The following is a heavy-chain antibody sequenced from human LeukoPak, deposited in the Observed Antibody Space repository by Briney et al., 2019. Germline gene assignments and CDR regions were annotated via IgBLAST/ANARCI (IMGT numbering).Heavy chain of an antibody. V-gene: IGHV4-39*01. D-gene: IGHD6-19*01. Sequence: PSETLSLTCTVSGGSISSSSYYWGWIRQPPGKGLEWIGSIYYSGSTYYNPSLKSRVTISVDTSKNQFSLKLSSVTAVDTAVYYCARLGQWLASPRIDYWGQGTLVTVSS. CDR2: IYYSGST. CDR3: ARLGQWLASPRIDY. CDR1: GGSISSSSYY. J-gene: IGHJ4*02.